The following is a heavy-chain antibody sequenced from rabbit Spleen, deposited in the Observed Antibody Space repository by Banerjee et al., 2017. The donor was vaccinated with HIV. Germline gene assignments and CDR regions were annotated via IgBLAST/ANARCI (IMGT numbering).Heavy chain of an antibody. CDR3: ARDTGSSFSSYGMDL. CDR2: IDTGSSGFT. D-gene: IGHD8-1*01. V-gene: IGHV1S40*01. J-gene: IGHJ6*01. CDR1: GVSFSGNSY. Sequence: QSLEESGGGLVKPGASLTLTCIASGVSFSGNSYMCWVRQAPGKGLEWIVCIDTGSSGFTYFASWAKGRFTISKTSSTTVTLHMTSLTAADTATYFCARDTGSSFSSYGMDLWGQGTLVTVS.